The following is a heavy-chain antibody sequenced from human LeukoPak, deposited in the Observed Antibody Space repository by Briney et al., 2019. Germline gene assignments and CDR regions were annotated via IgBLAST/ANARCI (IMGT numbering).Heavy chain of an antibody. J-gene: IGHJ4*02. V-gene: IGHV1-69*13. D-gene: IGHD3-10*01. Sequence: GASVKVSCKASGGTFSSYAISWVRQAPGQGLEWMGGIIPIFGTANYAQKFQGGVTITADESTSTAYMELSSLRSDDTAVYYCARGFFYTFDYWGQGTLVTVSS. CDR3: ARGFFYTFDY. CDR1: GGTFSSYA. CDR2: IIPIFGTA.